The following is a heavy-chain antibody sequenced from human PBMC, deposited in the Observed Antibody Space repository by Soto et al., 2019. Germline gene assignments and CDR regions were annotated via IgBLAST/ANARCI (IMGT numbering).Heavy chain of an antibody. CDR3: VRGGGGGLFDP. CDR1: GFTFGDSY. J-gene: IGHJ5*02. V-gene: IGHV3-11*06. CDR2: ISPGSRYP. Sequence: QVQLVESGGGLVPPGGSLRLSCAGSGFTFGDSYMSWIRQAPGNGLEWLSYISPGSRYPAYADSVKGRFTISRDNAKISLYLQMMSLTAEDTAIYYCVRGGGGGLFDPWGQGTMVTVSS. D-gene: IGHD2-15*01.